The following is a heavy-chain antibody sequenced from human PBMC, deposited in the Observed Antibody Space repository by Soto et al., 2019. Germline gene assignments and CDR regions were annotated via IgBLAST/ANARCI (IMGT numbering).Heavy chain of an antibody. CDR2: IYYSGTT. D-gene: IGHD3-10*01. CDR3: ARESYYGSGATVVAY. V-gene: IGHV4-61*01. CDR1: GGSISSSSYY. J-gene: IGHJ4*02. Sequence: SETLSLTCTVSGGSISSSSYYWSWIRQPPGKGLEWIGYIYYSGTTSYNPSLNSRVTMSVDTSKNQFSLKVNSVTAADTAVYYCARESYYGSGATVVAYWGQGTLVTVSS.